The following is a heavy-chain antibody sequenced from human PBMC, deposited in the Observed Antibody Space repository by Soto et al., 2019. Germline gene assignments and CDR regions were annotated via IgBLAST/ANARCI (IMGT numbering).Heavy chain of an antibody. Sequence: PSETLSLTCTVSGGSISSGDYYWSWIRQPPGKGLEWIGYIYYSGSTYYNPSLKSRVTISVDTSKNQFSLKLSSVTAADTAVYYCAREADHYGSGDYYYGMDVWGQGTTVTVSS. CDR2: IYYSGST. V-gene: IGHV4-30-4*01. J-gene: IGHJ6*02. CDR3: AREADHYGSGDYYYGMDV. CDR1: GGSISSGDYY. D-gene: IGHD3-10*01.